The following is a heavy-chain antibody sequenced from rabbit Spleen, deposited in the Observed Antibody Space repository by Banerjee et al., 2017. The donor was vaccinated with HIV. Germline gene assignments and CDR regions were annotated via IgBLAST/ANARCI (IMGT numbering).Heavy chain of an antibody. CDR3: ARGGGSAGDGYPL. CDR2: IDSGSRDFA. CDR1: GFDFSAYTF. J-gene: IGHJ4*01. V-gene: IGHV1S40*01. D-gene: IGHD6-1*01. Sequence: LVEYGGDVVQPGASLTLTCTASGFDFSAYTFMCWVRQAPGKGLEWIACIDSGSRDFAYYASWAKGRFTISKTSSTTVTLQMTSLTVADTATYFCARGGGSAGDGYPLWGPGTLVTVS.